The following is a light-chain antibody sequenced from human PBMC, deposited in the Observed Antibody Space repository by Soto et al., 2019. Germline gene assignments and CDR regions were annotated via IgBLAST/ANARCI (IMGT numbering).Light chain of an antibody. V-gene: IGKV3-11*01. CDR3: QQRSNWPWT. Sequence: EIVMTQSPATLSVSTGERATLYCRASQSVSSYLAWYQQKPGQAPRLLIYDASNRATGIPARFSGSGSGTDFTLTIRSLEPEDFAVYYCQQRSNWPWTFGQGTRLEIK. CDR1: QSVSSY. CDR2: DAS. J-gene: IGKJ5*01.